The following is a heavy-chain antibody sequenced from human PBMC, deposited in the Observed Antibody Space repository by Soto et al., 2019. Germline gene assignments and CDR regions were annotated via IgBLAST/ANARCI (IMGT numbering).Heavy chain of an antibody. J-gene: IGHJ6*02. D-gene: IGHD2-2*01. V-gene: IGHV1-3*01. CDR3: ARPHCSNTNCYAHGLHV. Sequence: ASVKVSCKASGYTFNNYAMHWVRQAPGQRLEWMGWINAANGDVKYSQKFQGRVTITRDTSASTAYMELSSLRSEDTAVYYCARPHCSNTNCYAHGLHVWRQGTTVTVSS. CDR2: INAANGDV. CDR1: GYTFNNYA.